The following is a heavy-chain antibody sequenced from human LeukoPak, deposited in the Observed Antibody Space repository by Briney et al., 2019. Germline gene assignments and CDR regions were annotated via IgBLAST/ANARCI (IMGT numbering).Heavy chain of an antibody. CDR3: ARGRGWIDP. CDR1: GFTFTNNW. Sequence: GGSLRLSCAASGFTFTNNWMTWVRQAPGKGLEWVSNVNEDRSEKNYVDSVKGRFTISRDNAKNSVYLQMNNLRVEETAVYYCARGRGWIDPWGQGTLVTVSS. D-gene: IGHD5-24*01. J-gene: IGHJ5*02. CDR2: VNEDRSEK. V-gene: IGHV3-7*01.